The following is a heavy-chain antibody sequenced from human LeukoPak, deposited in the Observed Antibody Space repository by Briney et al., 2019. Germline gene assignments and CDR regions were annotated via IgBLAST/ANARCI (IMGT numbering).Heavy chain of an antibody. D-gene: IGHD2-15*01. Sequence: PGGSLRLSCTASGFTFSSYSMNWVRQAPGKGLEWVSPISSSSSYIYYAASVKGRFTISRDNAKNSLYLQMNSLRAEDTAVYYCARQYCSGGSCYVDAFDIWGQGTMVTVSS. CDR2: ISSSSSYI. J-gene: IGHJ3*02. CDR1: GFTFSSYS. CDR3: ARQYCSGGSCYVDAFDI. V-gene: IGHV3-21*01.